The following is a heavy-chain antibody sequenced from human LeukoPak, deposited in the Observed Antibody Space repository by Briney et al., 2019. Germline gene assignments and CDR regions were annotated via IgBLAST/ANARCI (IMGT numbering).Heavy chain of an antibody. V-gene: IGHV4-59*01. D-gene: IGHD3-10*01. J-gene: IGHJ4*02. CDR2: IYYSGST. CDR3: ARVGGHYYGSGLFYFDY. Sequence: SETLSLTCTVSGGSISSYYWSWIRQPPGKGLEWIGYIYYSGSTNYNPSLKSRVTISVDTSKNQFSLKLSSVTAADTAVYYCARVGGHYYGSGLFYFDYWGQGTLVTVSS. CDR1: GGSISSYY.